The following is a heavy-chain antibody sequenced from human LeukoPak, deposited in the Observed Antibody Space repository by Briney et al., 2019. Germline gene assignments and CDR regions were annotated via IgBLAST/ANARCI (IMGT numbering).Heavy chain of an antibody. CDR2: SIPILGIA. Sequence: SVKVSCKASGGTFSSYAISWVRQAPGQGLEWMGRSIPILGIANYAQKFQGRVTITADKSTSTAYMELSSLRSEDTAVYYCARGGDSSSWYYYGMDVWGQGTTVTVSS. CDR3: ARGGDSSSWYYYGMDV. CDR1: GGTFSSYA. J-gene: IGHJ6*02. D-gene: IGHD6-13*01. V-gene: IGHV1-69*04.